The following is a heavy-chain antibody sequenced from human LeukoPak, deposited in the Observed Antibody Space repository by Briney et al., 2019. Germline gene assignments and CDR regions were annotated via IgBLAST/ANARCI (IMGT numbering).Heavy chain of an antibody. CDR1: GFTFSSYA. D-gene: IGHD1-26*01. J-gene: IGHJ4*02. Sequence: GGSLRLSCAASGFTFSSYAMSWVRQAPGKGLEWVSAISGSGGSTYYADSVKGRFTISRDNSKNTLYLQMNSLRAEDTAVYYCAKGPWVVGASPSFGYWGQGTLVTVSS. V-gene: IGHV3-23*01. CDR2: ISGSGGST. CDR3: AKGPWVVGASPSFGY.